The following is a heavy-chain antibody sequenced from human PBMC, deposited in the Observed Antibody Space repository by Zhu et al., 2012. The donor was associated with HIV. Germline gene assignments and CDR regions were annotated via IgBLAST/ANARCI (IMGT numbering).Heavy chain of an antibody. J-gene: IGHJ5*02. CDR3: AKKPPNVVIRVPFDP. Sequence: QVQLQQWGAGLLKPSETLSLSCAVYGGSFSGFYWSWIRQPPGKGLEWIGEISHSGNTNYNPSLKSRVTISVDAFKNQFSLKLSSVTAADTAVYYRAKKPPNVVIRVPFDPWGQGTLVTVSS. V-gene: IGHV4-34*01. CDR1: GGSFSGFY. CDR2: ISHSGNT. D-gene: IGHD2-8*01.